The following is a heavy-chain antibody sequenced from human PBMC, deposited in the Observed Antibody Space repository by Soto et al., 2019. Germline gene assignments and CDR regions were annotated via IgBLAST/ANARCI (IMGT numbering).Heavy chain of an antibody. Sequence: LETLSLTCTVSGDSVSTYWWSWIRQPPGKGLEWIAYIYNTGSTNYNPSLKSRVTISLDASKNQFSLKLSSVTAADTAVYYCARGPGASGTYHYYFDYWGPGTLVTVS. CDR2: IYNTGST. V-gene: IGHV4-59*02. CDR3: ARGPGASGTYHYYFDY. J-gene: IGHJ4*02. D-gene: IGHD3-10*01. CDR1: GDSVSTYW.